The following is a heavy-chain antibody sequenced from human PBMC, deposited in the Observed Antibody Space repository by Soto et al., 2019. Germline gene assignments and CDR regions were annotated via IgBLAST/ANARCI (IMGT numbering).Heavy chain of an antibody. CDR3: ARQRRDASDSCLLCPMDV. CDR1: GSTFSTYW. D-gene: IGHD2-2*01. J-gene: IGHJ6*02. V-gene: IGHV5-51*01. CDR2: IYPDDSDT. Sequence: GESLKISCQSSGSTFSTYWVAWVRQKPGKALEWLGLIYPDDSDTRYSPSFRGQVTISAEKSTSTVFLQWSSLKASDTATYYCARQRRDASDSCLLCPMDVWGQGTTVTVSS.